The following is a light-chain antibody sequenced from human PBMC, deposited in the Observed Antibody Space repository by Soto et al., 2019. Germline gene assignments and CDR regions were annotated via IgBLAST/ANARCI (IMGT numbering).Light chain of an antibody. CDR2: DAS. V-gene: IGKV3-11*01. CDR1: QSVSSY. Sequence: IVLTQSPATLSLSPGERATLSCRASQSVSSYLVWYQQKPGQAPRLLIYDASNRATGIPARFSGSGSGTDFTLTISSLEPEDFAVYYCQHRSSWPLTFGGGTKV. CDR3: QHRSSWPLT. J-gene: IGKJ4*01.